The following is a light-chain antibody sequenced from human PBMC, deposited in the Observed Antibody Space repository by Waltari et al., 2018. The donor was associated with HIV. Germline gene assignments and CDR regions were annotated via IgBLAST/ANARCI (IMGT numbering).Light chain of an antibody. CDR3: QQYYSIPNT. CDR2: GTS. Sequence: HMTQSPSSLSASVGASVTITCRASQPISNSLAWYQQKPGKAPKPLVYGTSRLESGVPSRFSGSGSGTDYTLTISSLQPEDFASYYCQQYYSIPNTFGQGTKLEIK. CDR1: QPISNS. J-gene: IGKJ2*01. V-gene: IGKV1-NL1*01.